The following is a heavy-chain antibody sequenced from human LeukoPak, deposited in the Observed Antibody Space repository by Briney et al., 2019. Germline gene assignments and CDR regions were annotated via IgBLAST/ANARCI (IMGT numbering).Heavy chain of an antibody. CDR3: ARVLLLSGYGMDV. CDR2: IKQDGSEK. CDR1: GFTFSSYW. V-gene: IGHV3-7*01. D-gene: IGHD2-21*01. Sequence: GGSLRLSCAASGFTFSSYWMSWVRQAPGKGLEWVANIKQDGSEKYYVDSVEGRFTISRDNAKNSLYLQMNTLRAEDTAVYYCARVLLLSGYGMDVWGKGTTVTVSS. J-gene: IGHJ6*04.